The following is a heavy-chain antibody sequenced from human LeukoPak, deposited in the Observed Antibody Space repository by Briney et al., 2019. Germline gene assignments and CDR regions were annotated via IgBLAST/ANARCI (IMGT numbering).Heavy chain of an antibody. V-gene: IGHV4-34*01. Sequence: SETPSLTCAVYGRSFSGYYWSWIRQPPGKGLEWIGEINHSGSTNYNPSLKSRVTISVDTSKNQFSLKLSSVTAADTAVYYCAREPYHDSSGYQDYWGQGTLVTVSS. CDR2: INHSGST. CDR1: GRSFSGYY. D-gene: IGHD3-22*01. J-gene: IGHJ4*02. CDR3: AREPYHDSSGYQDY.